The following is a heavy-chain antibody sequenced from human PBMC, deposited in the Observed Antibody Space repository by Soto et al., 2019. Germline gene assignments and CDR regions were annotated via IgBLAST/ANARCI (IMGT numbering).Heavy chain of an antibody. V-gene: IGHV4-30-2*06. CDR2: TYQSGSA. Sequence: SETLTLTCTVSGGSITSGGYSWTWIRQSPGKGLEWIGYTYQSGSAYYNPSLNSRVTISVDRSKNQFSLNLTFLTAADTAVYYCARDYYGMDVWGQGTTVTVSS. CDR3: ARDYYGMDV. CDR1: GGSITSGGYS. J-gene: IGHJ6*02.